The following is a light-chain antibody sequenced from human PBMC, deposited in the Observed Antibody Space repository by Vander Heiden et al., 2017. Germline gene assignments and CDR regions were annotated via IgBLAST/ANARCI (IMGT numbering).Light chain of an antibody. CDR2: DDS. V-gene: IGLV3-21*02. CDR3: QVWDSSSDHRV. CDR1: NIGSKS. Sequence: SYVLTQPPSVSVAPGQTARITCGGNNIGSKSVHWYQQKPGQAPVLVVYDDSDRPSAIPERFSGSNSGNTATLTISRVEAGDEADYYCQVWDSSSDHRVFGTGTKVTVL. J-gene: IGLJ1*01.